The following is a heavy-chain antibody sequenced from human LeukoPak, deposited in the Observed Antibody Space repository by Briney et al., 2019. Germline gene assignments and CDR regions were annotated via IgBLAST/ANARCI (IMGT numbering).Heavy chain of an antibody. CDR1: GFIFSNYA. CDR3: ARDFTYSY. CDR2: IKQDGSEK. Sequence: GGSLRLSCAASGFIFSNYAMSWVRQAPGKGLEWVANIKQDGSEKYYVDSVKGRFTISRDNAKNSLYLQMNSLRAEDTAVYYCARDFTYSYWGQGTLVTVSS. D-gene: IGHD5-18*01. V-gene: IGHV3-7*01. J-gene: IGHJ4*02.